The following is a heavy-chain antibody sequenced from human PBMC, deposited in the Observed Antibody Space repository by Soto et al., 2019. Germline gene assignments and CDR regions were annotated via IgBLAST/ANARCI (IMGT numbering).Heavy chain of an antibody. V-gene: IGHV3-15*07. D-gene: IGHD3-16*01. Sequence: EVQLVESGGGLVKPGGSLRLSCAASGFTFSKTWMNWVRQAPGKGPEWVGRIKSIPDGGTADYAVPLKGRFTISRDDSRDTLFLQMNSLKTEDTAVYYCTTDTVCDYWGQGALVTVSS. CDR1: GFTFSKTW. CDR2: IKSIPDGGTA. CDR3: TTDTVCDY. J-gene: IGHJ4*02.